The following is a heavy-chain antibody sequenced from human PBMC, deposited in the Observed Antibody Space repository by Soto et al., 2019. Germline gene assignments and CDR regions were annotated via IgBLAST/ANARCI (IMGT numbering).Heavy chain of an antibody. V-gene: IGHV4-61*01. CDR2: IFYNGTT. J-gene: IGHJ5*02. CDR3: ARRSSSSLESLFDP. Sequence: SETLSLTCTVSGVSVSGSSCWTWIRQAPGKGLEWIGCIFYNGTTNYNPSLRSPVTISVDTSKNQFSLKVTSVTAADTAVYWCARRSSSSLESLFDPWGRGILVTVSS. D-gene: IGHD6-6*01. CDR1: GVSVSGSSC.